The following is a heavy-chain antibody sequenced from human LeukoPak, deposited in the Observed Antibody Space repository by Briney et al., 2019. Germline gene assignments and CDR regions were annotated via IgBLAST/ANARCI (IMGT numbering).Heavy chain of an antibody. CDR2: NSSRCSYI. D-gene: IGHD2-15*01. CDR1: GFTFSSYR. V-gene: IGHV3-21*01. Sequence: AEPLTLSCAASGFTFSSYRMNWIRQPPGKGLEWVSSNSSRCSYIYYADSVKGRFTICRDNAENSLYLQMNRLRAEDTAVYYCAREGSISRIPNCDHWGQGTLVTVSS. J-gene: IGHJ4*02. CDR3: AREGSISRIPNCDH.